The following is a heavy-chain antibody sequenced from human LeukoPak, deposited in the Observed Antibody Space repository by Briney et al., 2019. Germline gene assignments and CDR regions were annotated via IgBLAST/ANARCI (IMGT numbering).Heavy chain of an antibody. CDR1: GFTFSDYY. CDR2: ISSSSSYI. D-gene: IGHD5-18*01. V-gene: IGHV3-11*06. CDR3: ARVMRDTAMVIVYYFDY. J-gene: IGHJ4*02. Sequence: GGSLRLSCAASGFTFSDYYMSWIRQAPGKGLEWVSSISSSSSYIYYADSVKGRFTVSRDNAKNSLYLQMNSLRAEDTAVYYCARVMRDTAMVIVYYFDYWGQGTLVTVSS.